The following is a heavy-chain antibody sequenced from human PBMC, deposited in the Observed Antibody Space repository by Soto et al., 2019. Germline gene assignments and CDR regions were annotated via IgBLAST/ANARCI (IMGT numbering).Heavy chain of an antibody. Sequence: PSETLSLTCTVSGGSISSGGYYWSWIRQHPGKGLEWIGYIYYSGSTYYNPSLKSRVTISVDTSKNQFSLKLSSVTAADTAVYYCARVYRCYDSSGYYLTNFDYWGQGTLVTVSS. D-gene: IGHD3-22*01. J-gene: IGHJ4*02. CDR3: ARVYRCYDSSGYYLTNFDY. CDR2: IYYSGST. V-gene: IGHV4-31*03. CDR1: GGSISSGGYY.